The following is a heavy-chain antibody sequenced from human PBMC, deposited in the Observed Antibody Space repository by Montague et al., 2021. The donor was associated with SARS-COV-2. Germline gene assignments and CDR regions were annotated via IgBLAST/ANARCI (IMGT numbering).Heavy chain of an antibody. CDR2: IYYSGST. V-gene: IGHV4-39*01. CDR3: AIRLTRLAPPFDP. CDR1: SESIRGATYY. Sequence: SETLSLTCDVSSESIRGATYYWACNRQPPGRGLEWIVNIYYSGSTMYNPYLTSRVTISVDTSKNQFSLQLNLVTAADTADYYWAIRLTRLAPPFDPWGQGTLVIVSS. J-gene: IGHJ5*02.